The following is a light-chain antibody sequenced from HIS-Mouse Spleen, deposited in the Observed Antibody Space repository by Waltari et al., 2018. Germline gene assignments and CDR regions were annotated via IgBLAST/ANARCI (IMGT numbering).Light chain of an antibody. J-gene: IGLJ3*02. CDR3: AAWDDSLSGPV. CDR1: SSNIGSNY. Sequence: QSVLTQPPSAPGTPGQRVTISCSGSSSNIGSNYVYWYQQLPGTAPKLLIYRNNQRPSRVPDRFSGSKSGTSASLAISGLRSEDEADYYCAAWDDSLSGPVFGGGTKLTVL. V-gene: IGLV1-47*01. CDR2: RNN.